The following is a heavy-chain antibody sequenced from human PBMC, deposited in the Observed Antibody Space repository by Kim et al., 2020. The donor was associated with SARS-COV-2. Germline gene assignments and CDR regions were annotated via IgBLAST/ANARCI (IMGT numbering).Heavy chain of an antibody. D-gene: IGHD3-10*01. J-gene: IGHJ4*02. CDR3: AKDMYYGSSVDY. V-gene: IGHV3-23*01. Sequence: HDADSVKGRCTSYRDNSENTLYLQMNKLGVEDTAVYYCAKDMYYGSSVDYWGQGTLVAVSS.